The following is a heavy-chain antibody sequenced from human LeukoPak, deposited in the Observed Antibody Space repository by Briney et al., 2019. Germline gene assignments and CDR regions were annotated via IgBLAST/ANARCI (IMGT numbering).Heavy chain of an antibody. CDR1: GYNFTGYF. J-gene: IGHJ3*01. CDR2: INPTSGDT. V-gene: IGHV1-2*02. Sequence: ASVKVSCKASGYNFTGYFMHWVRQAPGQGLEWMGWINPTSGDTDYARKFQGRVTMTRDTSISAVYMEPSSLRSDDTAVYYCTRDWSYKSFDLWGQGTMVTVSP. D-gene: IGHD5-24*01. CDR3: TRDWSYKSFDL.